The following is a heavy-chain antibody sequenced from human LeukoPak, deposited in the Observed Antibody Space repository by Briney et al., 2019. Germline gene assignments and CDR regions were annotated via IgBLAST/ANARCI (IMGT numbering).Heavy chain of an antibody. D-gene: IGHD6-13*01. CDR1: GFILSTYW. CDR3: ARGVALAGNPNWFDP. V-gene: IGHV3-7*02. J-gene: IGHJ5*02. CDR2: IKQDGSEK. Sequence: PGGSLRLSCAASGFILSTYWMTWVRQAPGKGLEWVANIKQDGSEKYYVDSVKGRFTISRDNAKNSLYLQMNSLRDEDTAIYYCARGVALAGNPNWFDPWGQGTLVTVSS.